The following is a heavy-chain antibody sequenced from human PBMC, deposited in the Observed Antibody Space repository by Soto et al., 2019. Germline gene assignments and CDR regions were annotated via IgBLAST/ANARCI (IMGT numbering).Heavy chain of an antibody. D-gene: IGHD1-20*01. CDR1: RFTFNSYA. CDR3: ARDHNWNDGTFDY. J-gene: IGHJ4*02. CDR2: ISSSGSST. V-gene: IGHV3-48*04. Sequence: GGSLRLSCAACRFTFNSYAMSGVRQAPGKGLEWVSYISSSGSSTYYADSVKGRFTISRDNAKNSLYLQMNSLRAEDTAVYYCARDHNWNDGTFDYWGQGTLVTVSS.